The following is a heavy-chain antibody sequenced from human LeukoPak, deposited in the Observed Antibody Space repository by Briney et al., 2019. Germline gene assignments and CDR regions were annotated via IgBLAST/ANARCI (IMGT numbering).Heavy chain of an antibody. CDR1: GGSISSYY. CDR3: AGKGYCSGGSCYAEYFQR. J-gene: IGHJ1*01. D-gene: IGHD2-15*01. CDR2: IYYSGST. Sequence: PSETLSLTCTVSGGSISSYYWSWIRQPPGKGLEWIGYIYYSGSTNYNPSLKSRVTISVDTSKNQFSLKLSSVTAADTAVYYCAGKGYCSGGSCYAEYFQRWGQGTLVTVSS. V-gene: IGHV4-59*01.